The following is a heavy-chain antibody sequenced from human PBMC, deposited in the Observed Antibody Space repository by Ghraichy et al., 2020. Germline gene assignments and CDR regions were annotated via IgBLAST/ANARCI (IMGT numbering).Heavy chain of an antibody. J-gene: IGHJ6*02. V-gene: IGHV1-24*01. CDR2: FDPEDGET. CDR3: ATSTLLLRYYYYGMDV. Sequence: ASVKVSCKVSGYTLTELSMHWVRQAPGKGLEWMGGFDPEDGETIYAQKFQGRVTMTEDTSTDTAYMELSSLRSEDTAVYYCATSTLLLRYYYYGMDVWGQGTTVTVSS. D-gene: IGHD3-22*01. CDR1: GYTLTELS.